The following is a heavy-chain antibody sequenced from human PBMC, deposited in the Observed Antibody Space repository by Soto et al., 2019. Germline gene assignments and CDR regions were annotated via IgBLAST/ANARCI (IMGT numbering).Heavy chain of an antibody. D-gene: IGHD4-4*01. Sequence: QVQLVQSGAEVKKPGSSVKVSCKASGGTFSSYAISWVRQAPGQGLEWMGGIIPIFGTANYAQKFQGRVTITADESTSTAYMELSSLRSEDTAVYYCARDPMTTVTTSSPMVDDYDYGMDVWGQGTTVTVSS. CDR1: GGTFSSYA. V-gene: IGHV1-69*01. CDR2: IIPIFGTA. J-gene: IGHJ6*02. CDR3: ARDPMTTVTTSSPMVDDYDYGMDV.